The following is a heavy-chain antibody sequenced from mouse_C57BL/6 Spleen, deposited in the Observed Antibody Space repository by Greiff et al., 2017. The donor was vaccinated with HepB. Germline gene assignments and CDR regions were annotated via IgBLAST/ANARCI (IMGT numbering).Heavy chain of an antibody. CDR3: ARSGQLWPAY. D-gene: IGHD3-2*01. CDR2: IDPSDSYT. CDR1: GYTFTSYW. V-gene: IGHV1-69*01. Sequence: VQLQQPGAELVMPGASVKLSCKASGYTFTSYWMHWVKQRPGQGLEWIGEIDPSDSYTNYNQKFKGKSTLTVDKSTSTAYMQLSSLTSEDSAVYSCARSGQLWPAYWGQGTTLTVSS. J-gene: IGHJ2*01.